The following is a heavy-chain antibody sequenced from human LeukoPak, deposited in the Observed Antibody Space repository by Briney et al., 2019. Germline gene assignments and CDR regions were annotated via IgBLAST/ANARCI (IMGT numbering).Heavy chain of an antibody. Sequence: GGSLRLSCAASGFTFSYYWMSWVRQAPGKGLEWVANIKQDGSEKYYVDSVKGRFTISRDNAKNSLYLQMNSLKTEDTAVYYCTTDLRYSSSWYLDYYGMDVWGQGTTVTVSS. V-gene: IGHV3-7*03. D-gene: IGHD6-13*01. CDR2: IKQDGSEK. CDR3: TTDLRYSSSWYLDYYGMDV. J-gene: IGHJ6*02. CDR1: GFTFSYYW.